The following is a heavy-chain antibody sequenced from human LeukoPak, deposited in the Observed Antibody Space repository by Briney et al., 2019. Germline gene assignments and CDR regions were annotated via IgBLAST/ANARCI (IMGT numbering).Heavy chain of an antibody. CDR2: ISYDGSNK. J-gene: IGHJ4*02. CDR1: GSTFSTYA. Sequence: QPGGSLRLSCADSGSTFSTYAMHWVRQAPGKGLEWVAVISYDGSNKYYADSVKGRFIISRDNSKNTLSLQMNSLRAEDTAVYYCAGRYYDILTGGREGFDYWGQGTLVTVSS. V-gene: IGHV3-30*04. D-gene: IGHD3-9*01. CDR3: AGRYYDILTGGREGFDY.